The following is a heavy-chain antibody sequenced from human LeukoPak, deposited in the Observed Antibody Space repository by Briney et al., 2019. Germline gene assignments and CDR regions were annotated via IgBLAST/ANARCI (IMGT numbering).Heavy chain of an antibody. J-gene: IGHJ4*02. CDR1: GFTFSNYA. CDR2: ISGSGDST. CDR3: ARVSGWSKISY. D-gene: IGHD6-19*01. V-gene: IGHV3-23*01. Sequence: GGSLRLSCAASGFTFSNYAMSWVRQAPGKGLEWVSLISGSGDSTYYADSVKGRFTISRDNSKNTLYLQMNSLRAEDTAVYYCARVSGWSKISYWGQGTLVTVSS.